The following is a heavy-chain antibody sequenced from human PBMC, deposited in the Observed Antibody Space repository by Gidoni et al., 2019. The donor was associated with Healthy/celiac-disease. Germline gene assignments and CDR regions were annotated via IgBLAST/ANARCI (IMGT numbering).Heavy chain of an antibody. D-gene: IGHD6-13*01. V-gene: IGHV3-23*01. J-gene: IGHJ4*02. Sequence: EVQLLESVGGLVQPGGSLRLSCAASGFPFSSYAMSWVRQAPGKGLGWVSAISGSGGSKYYADSVKGGFTIARNNSKNTLYLQMNSLRAEDTAVYYCAPLPIAAAGNLFDYWGQGTLVTVSS. CDR3: APLPIAAAGNLFDY. CDR2: ISGSGGSK. CDR1: GFPFSSYA.